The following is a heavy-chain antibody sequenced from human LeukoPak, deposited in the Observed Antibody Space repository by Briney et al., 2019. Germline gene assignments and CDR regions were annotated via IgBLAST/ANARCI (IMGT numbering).Heavy chain of an antibody. V-gene: IGHV1-69*05. Sequence: SVKVSCKASGGTFSSYAISWVRQAPGQGLEWMGGIIPIFGTANYAQKFQGRVTITTDESTSTAYMELSSLRSEDTAVYYCARDRYDFWSGYSPYYFDYWGQGTLVTVSS. CDR2: IIPIFGTA. J-gene: IGHJ4*02. CDR1: GGTFSSYA. D-gene: IGHD3-3*01. CDR3: ARDRYDFWSGYSPYYFDY.